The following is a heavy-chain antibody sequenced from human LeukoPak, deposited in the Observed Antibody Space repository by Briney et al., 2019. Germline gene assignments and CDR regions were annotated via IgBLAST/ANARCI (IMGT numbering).Heavy chain of an antibody. CDR2: ISTSGGST. CDR1: GFTFSSHA. V-gene: IGHV3-23*01. CDR3: AKEPYSGSQLLDY. D-gene: IGHD1-26*01. Sequence: GGSLRLSCAASGFTFSSHAMSWVRQAPGKGLEWVSAISTSGGSTYYADSVRGRFTISRDNSKNTLYLQMNSLRAEDTAVYYCAKEPYSGSQLLDYWGQGTLVTVSS. J-gene: IGHJ4*02.